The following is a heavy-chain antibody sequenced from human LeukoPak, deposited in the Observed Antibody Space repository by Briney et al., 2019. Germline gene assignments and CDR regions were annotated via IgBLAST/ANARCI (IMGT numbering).Heavy chain of an antibody. D-gene: IGHD6-19*01. CDR2: ITPTFGTA. Sequence: AASVKVSCKASEGTFSSYAISWVRQAPGQGLEWMGGITPTFGTANYAQKFQGRVTITTDESTSTAYMELSSLRSEDTAVYYCARGLSWEQWLVLEYWGQGTLVTVSS. CDR1: EGTFSSYA. V-gene: IGHV1-69*05. J-gene: IGHJ4*02. CDR3: ARGLSWEQWLVLEY.